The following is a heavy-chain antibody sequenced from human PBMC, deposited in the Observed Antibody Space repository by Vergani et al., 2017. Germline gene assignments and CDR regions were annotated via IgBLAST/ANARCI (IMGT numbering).Heavy chain of an antibody. CDR2: IYYSGST. Sequence: QLQLQESGPGLVKPSATLSLTCSVSGASIRSSNYYWGWIRQPPGKGREWIARIYYSGSTYKNPSLKRRVTISVATSKNQFSLKLSSVTAAESAVYFCARHSTVEWLVKLGWFDPWGQGILVTVSS. J-gene: IGHJ5*02. V-gene: IGHV4-39*01. CDR1: GASIRSSNYY. D-gene: IGHD6-19*01. CDR3: ARHSTVEWLVKLGWFDP.